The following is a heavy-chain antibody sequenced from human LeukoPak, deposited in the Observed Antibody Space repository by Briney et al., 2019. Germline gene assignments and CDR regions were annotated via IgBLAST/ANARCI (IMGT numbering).Heavy chain of an antibody. CDR3: ARERYSSGFDY. D-gene: IGHD6-19*01. Sequence: GGSLRLSCAASGFTVSSYGMHWVRQAPGKGLEWVAVIWYDGSNKYYADSVKGRFTISRDNSKNTLYLHMNSLRAEDTAVYYCARERYSSGFDYWGQGTLVTVSS. CDR1: GFTVSSYG. V-gene: IGHV3-33*01. J-gene: IGHJ4*02. CDR2: IWYDGSNK.